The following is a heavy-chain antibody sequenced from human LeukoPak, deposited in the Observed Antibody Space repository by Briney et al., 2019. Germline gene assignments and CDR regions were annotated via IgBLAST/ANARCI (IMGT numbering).Heavy chain of an antibody. D-gene: IGHD4-11*01. CDR2: IYYTGST. CDR3: ARAKGNSNYPYYYMDV. V-gene: IGHV4-59*01. J-gene: IGHJ6*03. CDR1: GGSINSYY. Sequence: SETLSLTCTVSGGSINSYYWSWVRQPPGKGLEWIGYIYYTGSTNYSPSLKSRVTISVDTSKSQFSLKLSSVTAADTALYYCARAKGNSNYPYYYMDVWGKGTTVTVSS.